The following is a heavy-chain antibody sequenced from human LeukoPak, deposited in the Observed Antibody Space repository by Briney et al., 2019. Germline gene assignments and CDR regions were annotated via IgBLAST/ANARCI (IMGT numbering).Heavy chain of an antibody. V-gene: IGHV3-23*01. CDR1: GFTFSSYA. CDR2: ASGSVGST. D-gene: IGHD7-27*01. CDR3: AKAKDAGAHLYYYYMDV. Sequence: PGGSLRLSCAASGFTFSSYAMSCVRQAPGKGLEWVSAASGSVGSTYYADSVKGRFTISRDNSKNTLYLEMNSLRAEDTAVSYCAKAKDAGAHLYYYYMDVWGKGTTVTVSS. J-gene: IGHJ6*03.